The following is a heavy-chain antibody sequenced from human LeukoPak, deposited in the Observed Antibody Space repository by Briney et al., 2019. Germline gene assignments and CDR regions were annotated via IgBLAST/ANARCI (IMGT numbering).Heavy chain of an antibody. CDR1: GYSAINSYY. Sequence: SETLSLTCSVSGYSAINSYYWAWVRQPPGKGPEWIGNIYYTGSTYYNPSLKSRVTISVDLSQNQFSLKLTSVTAADTAVYYCASQVYSNYPVGAFNIWGQGTMVTVSS. CDR3: ASQVYSNYPVGAFNI. V-gene: IGHV4-38-2*02. D-gene: IGHD4-11*01. J-gene: IGHJ3*02. CDR2: IYYTGST.